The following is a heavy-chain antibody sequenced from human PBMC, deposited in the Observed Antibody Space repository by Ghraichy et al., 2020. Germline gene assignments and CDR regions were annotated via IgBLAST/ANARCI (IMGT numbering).Heavy chain of an antibody. CDR1: GDSVSSNSAA. J-gene: IGHJ6*03. V-gene: IGHV6-1*01. D-gene: IGHD6-13*01. Sequence: SQTLSLTCAISGDSVSSNSAAWNWIRQSPSRGLEWLGRTYYRSKWYNDYAVSVKSRITINPDTSKNQFSLQLNSVTPEDTAVYYCARGGPGAAAGIGYYYYYMDVWGKGTTVTVSS. CDR2: TYYRSKWYN. CDR3: ARGGPGAAAGIGYYYYYMDV.